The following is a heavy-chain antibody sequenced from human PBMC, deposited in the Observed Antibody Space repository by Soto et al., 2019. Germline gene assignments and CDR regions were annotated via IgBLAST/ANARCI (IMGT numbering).Heavy chain of an antibody. Sequence: LRLSCVVSGFIFRSYGMHWVRQAPGKGLEWVAIISYDGSQKYYADSVKGRFTISRDNSKNTLYLHMNSLRPEDTAVYYCAKDLSNPPPAYGMDVWGQGTTVTVSS. CDR3: AKDLSNPPPAYGMDV. J-gene: IGHJ6*02. CDR1: GFIFRSYG. CDR2: ISYDGSQK. V-gene: IGHV3-30*18.